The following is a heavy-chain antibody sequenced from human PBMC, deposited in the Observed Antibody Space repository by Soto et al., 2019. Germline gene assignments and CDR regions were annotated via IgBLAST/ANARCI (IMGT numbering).Heavy chain of an antibody. CDR1: GGSFSGYY. D-gene: IGHD2-2*01. Sequence: QVQLQQWGAGLLKPSETLSLTCAVYGGSFSGYYWSWIRQPPGKGLEWIGEINHSGSTNYNPSLKSRVTISVDTSKNQFSLKLSSVTAADTAVYYCARGGGIVVAPAAVVDSHYYYGMDVWGQGTTVTVSS. J-gene: IGHJ6*02. CDR2: INHSGST. V-gene: IGHV4-34*01. CDR3: ARGGGIVVAPAAVVDSHYYYGMDV.